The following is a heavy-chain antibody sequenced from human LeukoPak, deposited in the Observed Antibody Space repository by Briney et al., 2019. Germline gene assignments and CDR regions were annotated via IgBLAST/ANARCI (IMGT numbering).Heavy chain of an antibody. CDR3: ARDLRGYCSGGSCYGSHY. V-gene: IGHV3-53*01. CDR1: GFTISSYH. D-gene: IGHD2-15*01. J-gene: IGHJ4*02. Sequence: GGSLRLSCAASGFTISSYHMSWVRQAPGKGLEWASVLYTGGKTSYAGAVRGRFTVSRDNSKNTLSLEMNSLRAEDTAVYYCARDLRGYCSGGSCYGSHYWGQGTLVTVSS. CDR2: LYTGGKT.